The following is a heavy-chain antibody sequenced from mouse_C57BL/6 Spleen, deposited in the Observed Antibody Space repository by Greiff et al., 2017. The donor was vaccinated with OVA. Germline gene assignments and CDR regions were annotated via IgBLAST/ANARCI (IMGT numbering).Heavy chain of an antibody. CDR1: GYTFTSYW. CDR2: IDPNSGGT. J-gene: IGHJ1*03. V-gene: IGHV1-72*01. CDR3: ARESTVVARYWYVDV. D-gene: IGHD1-1*01. Sequence: QVQLQQPGAELVKPGASVKLSCKASGYTFTSYWMHWVKQRPGRGLEWIGRIDPNSGGTKYNEKFKSKATLTVDKPSSTAYMQLSSLTSEDSAVYYGARESTVVARYWYVDVWGTGTTVTVSS.